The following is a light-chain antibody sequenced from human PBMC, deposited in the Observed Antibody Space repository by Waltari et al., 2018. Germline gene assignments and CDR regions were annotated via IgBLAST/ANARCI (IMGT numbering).Light chain of an antibody. Sequence: DIQMTQSSTSLSASVGDTVTITCRASQGISSYLNWFQQKPGKAPKLLIYAATTLQSGVPSRFSGSGSGTEFTLTISSLQPEDFAAYYCLQHNSYPFTFGPGTKLDIK. CDR2: AAT. J-gene: IGKJ3*01. CDR3: LQHNSYPFT. V-gene: IGKV1-17*01. CDR1: QGISSY.